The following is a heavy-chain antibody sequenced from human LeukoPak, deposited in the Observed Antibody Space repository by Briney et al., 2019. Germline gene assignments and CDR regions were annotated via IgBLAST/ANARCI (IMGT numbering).Heavy chain of an antibody. Sequence: GGSLRLSCSASGFTFSYYAMHWVRQAPGKGLEYVSAISSNGGSTYYADSVKGRFTISRDNSKNTLYLQMSSLRAEDTAVYYRVKIGSGWYFDYWGQGTLVTVSS. CDR3: VKIGSGWYFDY. V-gene: IGHV3-64D*06. D-gene: IGHD6-19*01. CDR2: ISSNGGST. CDR1: GFTFSYYA. J-gene: IGHJ4*02.